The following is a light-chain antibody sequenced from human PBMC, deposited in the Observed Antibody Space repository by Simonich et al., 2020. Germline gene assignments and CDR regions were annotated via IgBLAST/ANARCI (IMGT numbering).Light chain of an antibody. J-gene: IGLJ3*02. CDR1: RGSIASNY. Sequence: NFMLTQPHSVSESPGKTVTISCTRSRGSIASNYVQWYQQRPGSSPTPVIYEDNKRPSGVPDRFSGSIDSSSNSASLTISGLKTEDEADYYCQSYDSSNWVFGGGTKLTVL. CDR2: EDN. V-gene: IGLV6-57*01. CDR3: QSYDSSNWV.